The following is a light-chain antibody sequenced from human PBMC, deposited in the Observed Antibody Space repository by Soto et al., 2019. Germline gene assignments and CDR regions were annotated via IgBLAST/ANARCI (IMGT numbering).Light chain of an antibody. J-gene: IGKJ5*01. CDR2: AAS. V-gene: IGKV1-9*01. CDR3: QQLNSYPL. Sequence: DIQLTQSPSFLSASVGDRVTITCWASQGISSYLAWYQQKPGKAPKLLIYAASTLQSGVPSRFSGSGSGTEFTLTISSLQPEDFATYYCQQLNSYPLFGQGTRLEIK. CDR1: QGISSY.